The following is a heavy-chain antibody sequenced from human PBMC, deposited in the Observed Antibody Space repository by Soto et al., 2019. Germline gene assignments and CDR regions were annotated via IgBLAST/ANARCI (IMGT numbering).Heavy chain of an antibody. J-gene: IGHJ1*01. Sequence: SETLSLACTVSGGSINSGDYSWTWIRQPPGKGLEWIGYIYHTGTTYYNMSLKSRVTISVDRSKNQFSLKLSSVTAADTAVYYCARGRTGTSSRYFQHWGQGTLVTVS. CDR1: GGSINSGDYS. CDR2: IYHTGTT. V-gene: IGHV4-30-2*01. D-gene: IGHD1-7*01. CDR3: ARGRTGTSSRYFQH.